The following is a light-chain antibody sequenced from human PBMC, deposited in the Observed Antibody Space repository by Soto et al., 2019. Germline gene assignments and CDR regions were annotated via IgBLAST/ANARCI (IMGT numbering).Light chain of an antibody. V-gene: IGLV1-40*01. CDR2: GNN. CDR1: SSNIGAGND. Sequence: QSVLTQPPSVSGAPGQRVTISCTGGSSNIGAGNDAQWYQQLPGTAPKLLIFGNNNRPSGVPDRVPGAKSCTSAALAISGPQAEDEADYYCQSYDSGLRGYVFGTGTKVTVL. J-gene: IGLJ1*01. CDR3: QSYDSGLRGYV.